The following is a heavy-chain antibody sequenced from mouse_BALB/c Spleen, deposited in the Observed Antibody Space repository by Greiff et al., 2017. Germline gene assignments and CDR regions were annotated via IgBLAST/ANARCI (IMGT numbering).Heavy chain of an antibody. V-gene: IGHV1-7*01. CDR1: GYTFTSYW. CDR3: ARLYGNYAY. Sequence: QVQLQQSGAELAKPGASVKMSCKASGYTFTSYWMHWVKQRPGQGLEWIGYINPSTGYTEYNQKFKDKATLTADKSSSTAYMQLSSLTSEDSAVYYCARLYGNYAYWGQGTLVTVSA. CDR2: INPSTGYT. J-gene: IGHJ3*01. D-gene: IGHD2-10*02.